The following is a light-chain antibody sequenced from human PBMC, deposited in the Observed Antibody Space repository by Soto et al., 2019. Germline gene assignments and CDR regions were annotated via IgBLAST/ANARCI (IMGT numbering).Light chain of an antibody. CDR2: DAS. CDR3: HQYDSLPIT. CDR1: QDINNY. V-gene: IGKV1-33*01. J-gene: IGKJ4*01. Sequence: DVKMTQSPSSLSASVGDTVTITCQASQDINNYLNWFHQKPGNAPKLLIHDASALAKGVPSRYSASASGTDFSFTVTNLQPEDIGTYYCHQYDSLPITFGGGTRVELK.